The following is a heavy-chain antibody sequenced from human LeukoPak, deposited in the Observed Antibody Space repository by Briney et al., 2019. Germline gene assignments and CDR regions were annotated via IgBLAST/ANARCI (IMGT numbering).Heavy chain of an antibody. CDR2: ISWDGGST. J-gene: IGHJ4*02. CDR3: AKDHYYGSGSYSRWVYFDY. V-gene: IGHV3-43*01. Sequence: GGSLRLSCAASGFTFDDYTMHWVRQALGKGLEWVSLISWDGGSTYYADSVKGRFTISRDNSKNSLYLQMNSLRTEDTALYFCAKDHYYGSGSYSRWVYFDYWGQGTLVTVSS. CDR1: GFTFDDYT. D-gene: IGHD3-10*01.